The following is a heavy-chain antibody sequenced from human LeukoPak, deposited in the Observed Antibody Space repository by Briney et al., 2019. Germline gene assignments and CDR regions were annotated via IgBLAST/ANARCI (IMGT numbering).Heavy chain of an antibody. J-gene: IGHJ6*03. CDR2: TIPIFGTA. CDR1: GGTFSSYA. D-gene: IGHD4-17*01. V-gene: IGHV1-69*13. CDR3: ARDLRLAPYYYYMDV. Sequence: SVKVSCKASGGTFSSYAISWVRQAPGQGLEWMGGTIPIFGTANYAQKFQGRVTITADESTSTAYMELSSLRSEDTAVYYCARDLRLAPYYYYMDVWGKGTTVTVSS.